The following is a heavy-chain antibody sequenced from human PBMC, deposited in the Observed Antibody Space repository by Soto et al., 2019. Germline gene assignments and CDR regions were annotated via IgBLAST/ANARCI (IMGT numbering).Heavy chain of an antibody. CDR1: GFTFSSYA. Sequence: GGSLRLSCAASGFTFSSYAMHWVRQAPGKGLEYVSAISSNGGSTYYANSVKGRFTISRDNSKNTLYLQMGSLRAEDMAVYYCAREMYGGRATGAFDIWGQGTMVTVS. CDR3: AREMYGGRATGAFDI. V-gene: IGHV3-64*01. D-gene: IGHD2-15*01. J-gene: IGHJ3*02. CDR2: ISSNGGST.